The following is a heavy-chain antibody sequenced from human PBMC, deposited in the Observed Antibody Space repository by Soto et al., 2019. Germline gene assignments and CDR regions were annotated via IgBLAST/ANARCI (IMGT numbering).Heavy chain of an antibody. J-gene: IGHJ4*02. D-gene: IGHD3-16*01. CDR1: GFTFSSYA. V-gene: IGHV3-30-3*01. Sequence: VQLVESGGGVVQPGRSLRLSCAASGFTFSSYAMHWVRQAPGKGLEWVAVISYDGSNKYYADSVKGRFTISRDNSKNTLYLQMNSLRAEDTAVYYCAREGDYWGQGTLVTVSS. CDR3: AREGDY. CDR2: ISYDGSNK.